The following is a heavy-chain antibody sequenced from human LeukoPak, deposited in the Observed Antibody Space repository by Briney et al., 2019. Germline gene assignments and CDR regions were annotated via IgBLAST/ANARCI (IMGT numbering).Heavy chain of an antibody. CDR3: ARDREWEPVDY. CDR2: IKQDGSQK. Sequence: GGSLRLSCAASGFTFSNYWMSWVRQAPGKGLEWVASIKQDGSQKYYVDFVKGRFTISRDNAKNSLYLQVNSLRAEDTAVYYCARDREWEPVDYWGQGTLVTVSS. CDR1: GFTFSNYW. V-gene: IGHV3-7*01. D-gene: IGHD1-26*01. J-gene: IGHJ4*02.